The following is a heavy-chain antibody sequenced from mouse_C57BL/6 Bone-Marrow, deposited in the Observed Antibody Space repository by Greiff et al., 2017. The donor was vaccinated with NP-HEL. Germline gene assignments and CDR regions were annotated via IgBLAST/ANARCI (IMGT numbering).Heavy chain of an antibody. CDR3: ARSGWPYFDY. V-gene: IGHV1-63*01. D-gene: IGHD2-3*01. CDR1: GYTFTNYW. CDR2: IYPGGGYT. J-gene: IGHJ2*01. Sequence: QVQLQQSGAELVRPGPSVKMSCKASGYTFTNYWIGWAKQRPGHGLEWIGDIYPGGGYTNNNEKFKGKATLTADKSSSTAYMQFSSLTSEDSAIYYCARSGWPYFDYWGQGTTLTVSS.